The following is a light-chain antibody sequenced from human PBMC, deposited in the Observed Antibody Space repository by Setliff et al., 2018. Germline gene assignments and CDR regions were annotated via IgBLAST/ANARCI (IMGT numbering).Light chain of an antibody. CDR2: DVS. J-gene: IGLJ1*01. Sequence: VLTQPRSVSGSPGQSVTISCTGTSSDVGGYNYVSWYQQHPGKAPKLMIYDVSKRPSGVPDRFSGSKSGNTASLTISGLQAEDEADYYCCSYAGSYTSFDVFGTGTKGTV. CDR3: CSYAGSYTSFDV. CDR1: SSDVGGYNY. V-gene: IGLV2-11*01.